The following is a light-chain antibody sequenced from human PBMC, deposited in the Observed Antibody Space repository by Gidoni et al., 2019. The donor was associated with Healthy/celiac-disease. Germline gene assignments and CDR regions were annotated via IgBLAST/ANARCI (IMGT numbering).Light chain of an antibody. J-gene: IGKJ1*01. CDR2: AAS. V-gene: IGKV1-39*01. CDR3: QQSYSTPWT. Sequence: DIQMTQSPSSLSASVGDRVTITSRSRQSISSYLNWSQQKPGKAPKLLIYAASSLQSGVPSRFSGSGSGTDFTLTISSLQPEDFATYYCQQSYSTPWTFGQGTKVEIK. CDR1: QSISSY.